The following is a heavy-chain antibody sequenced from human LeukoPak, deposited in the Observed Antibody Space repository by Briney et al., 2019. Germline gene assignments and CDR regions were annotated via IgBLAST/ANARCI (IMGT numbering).Heavy chain of an antibody. CDR3: ARAAYMSSPDY. J-gene: IGHJ4*02. CDR2: IDNDGSST. V-gene: IGHV3-74*01. Sequence: GGSLRLSCAASGFTFSGYWMLWVRQVPGKGPVWVSRIDNDGSSTTYAESVKGRFTISRDNAKNTLYLQMSSLRGEDTAVYYCARAAYMSSPDYWGQGTLVTVSS. D-gene: IGHD6-6*01. CDR1: GFTFSGYW.